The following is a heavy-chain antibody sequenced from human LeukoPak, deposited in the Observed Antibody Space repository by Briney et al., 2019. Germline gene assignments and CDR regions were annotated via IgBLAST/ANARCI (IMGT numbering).Heavy chain of an antibody. V-gene: IGHV3-30*03. Sequence: GGSLRLSCAASGFTFSSYGMHWVRQAPGKGLEWVAVISYDGSNKYYADSVKGRFTISRDNSKNTLYLQMNSLRAEDTAVYYCARELNRYVVVVPADYWGQGTLVTVSS. D-gene: IGHD2-2*01. J-gene: IGHJ4*02. CDR1: GFTFSSYG. CDR3: ARELNRYVVVVPADY. CDR2: ISYDGSNK.